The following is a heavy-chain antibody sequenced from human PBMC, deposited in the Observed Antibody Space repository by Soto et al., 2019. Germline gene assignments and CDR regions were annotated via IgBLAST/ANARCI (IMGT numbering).Heavy chain of an antibody. J-gene: IGHJ6*02. D-gene: IGHD3-10*01. Sequence: GGSLRLSCAASGFTFSTYGIHWVRQAPEKGPEWLARISYDGSDTYYADSVRGRFTISRDNSKNTVLLQMNSLRVDDSAVYHCAKEESLYYYGLDVWGQGTTVTVSS. CDR1: GFTFSTYG. CDR2: ISYDGSDT. V-gene: IGHV3-30*18. CDR3: AKEESLYYYGLDV.